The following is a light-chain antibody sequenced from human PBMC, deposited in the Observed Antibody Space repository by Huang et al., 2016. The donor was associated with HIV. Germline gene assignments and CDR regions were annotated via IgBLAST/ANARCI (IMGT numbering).Light chain of an antibody. V-gene: IGKV3-15*01. CDR2: GAS. J-gene: IGKJ1*01. CDR3: QQYNNWPWT. CDR1: PSVSFD. Sequence: EIVMTQSPATLSVSPGERATLSCRATPSVSFDLAGYQQRGGQAPRLLIYGASTRATGSPARFSGSGSGTEFTLTISSLQSEDFAVYYCQQYNNWPWTFGQGTKVEIE.